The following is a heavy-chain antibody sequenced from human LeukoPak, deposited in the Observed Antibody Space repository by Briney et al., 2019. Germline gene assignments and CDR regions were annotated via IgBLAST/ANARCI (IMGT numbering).Heavy chain of an antibody. CDR2: INIDGSST. J-gene: IGHJ4*02. V-gene: IGHV3-74*01. Sequence: GGSLRLSCAASGFAFSSLYMHWVRQAPGKGLVWVSRINIDGSSTTYADSVKGRFTISRDNTKNTLYLQMNSLRAEDTAVYYCARAITLSRSPVYWGQGTLVTVSS. CDR3: ARAITLSRSPVY. CDR1: GFAFSSLY. D-gene: IGHD1-14*01.